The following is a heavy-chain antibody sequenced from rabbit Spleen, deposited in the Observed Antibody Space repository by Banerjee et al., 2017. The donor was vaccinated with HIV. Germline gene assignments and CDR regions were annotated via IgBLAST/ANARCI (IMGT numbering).Heavy chain of an antibody. D-gene: IGHD1-1*01. Sequence: QELLVESGGGLVQPGGSLTLTCKASGFSFSNKYVMSWVRQAPGKGLEWIGSINTITGNTVYATWAKGRFTISKASWTMVTLQMTSLTAADTASYFCARDLADVIGWNFNLWGPGPWSPS. J-gene: IGHJ4*01. CDR1: GFSFSNKYV. CDR2: INTITGNT. V-gene: IGHV1S45*01. CDR3: ARDLADVIGWNFNL.